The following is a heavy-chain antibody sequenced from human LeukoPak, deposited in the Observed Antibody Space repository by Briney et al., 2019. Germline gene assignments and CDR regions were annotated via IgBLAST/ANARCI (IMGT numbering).Heavy chain of an antibody. J-gene: IGHJ4*02. CDR1: GYTXTGYY. Sequence: GASVTVSCKASGYTXTGYYMHWVRQAPGQGLEWMGWINPNSGDTKFAREFQGRVTMTRDTSISTAYMGLSRLRFDDTAVYYCATQRGSYLWGTDFDYWGQGTLVTVSS. D-gene: IGHD3-16*01. CDR3: ATQRGSYLWGTDFDY. CDR2: INPNSGDT. V-gene: IGHV1-2*02.